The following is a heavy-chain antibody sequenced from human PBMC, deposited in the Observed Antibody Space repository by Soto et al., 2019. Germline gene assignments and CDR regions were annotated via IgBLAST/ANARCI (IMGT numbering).Heavy chain of an antibody. CDR3: ASAVVGVAAWGDYFDY. J-gene: IGHJ4*02. V-gene: IGHV3-23*01. Sequence: EVQLLESGGGLVQPGGSLRLSCAASGFTFSSYAMSWVRQAPGKGLEWVSAISGSGGSTYYADSVKGRFTISRDNSKNTQYLQMNSLRAEDTAVYYCASAVVGVAAWGDYFDYWGQGTLVTVSS. CDR1: GFTFSSYA. D-gene: IGHD2-15*01. CDR2: ISGSGGST.